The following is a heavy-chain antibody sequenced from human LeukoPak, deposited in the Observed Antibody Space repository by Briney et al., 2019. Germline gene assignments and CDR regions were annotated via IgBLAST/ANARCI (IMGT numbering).Heavy chain of an antibody. D-gene: IGHD6-19*01. CDR2: ISSNGGSI. Sequence: GGSLRLSCAASGFTFSDYAMHWVRQAPGKELEYVSAISSNGGSIHYANSVKGRSTISRDNSKNTLYLQMDSLRAEDMAVYYCARDTCGCGSGWHLYWYFDLWGRGTLVTVS. CDR1: GFTFSDYA. V-gene: IGHV3-64*01. CDR3: ARDTCGCGSGWHLYWYFDL. J-gene: IGHJ2*01.